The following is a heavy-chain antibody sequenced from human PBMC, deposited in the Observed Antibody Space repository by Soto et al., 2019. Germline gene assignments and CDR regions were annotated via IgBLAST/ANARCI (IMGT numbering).Heavy chain of an antibody. Sequence: GGSLRLSCKASGFTFRSYAMSWVRHTPGKGLEWVSSISGSGDKTYYADSVKGRFTFSRDNSKNTLFLQMNNLRVEGTAVYYCAKEWTPRRAFDHWGQGTLVIVSS. CDR3: AKEWTPRRAFDH. D-gene: IGHD5-12*01. V-gene: IGHV3-23*01. CDR1: GFTFRSYA. J-gene: IGHJ4*02. CDR2: ISGSGDKT.